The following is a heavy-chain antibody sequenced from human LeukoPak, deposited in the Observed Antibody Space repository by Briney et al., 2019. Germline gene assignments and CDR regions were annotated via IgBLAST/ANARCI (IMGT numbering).Heavy chain of an antibody. CDR3: ARVEVTIFGVVILDY. J-gene: IGHJ4*02. D-gene: IGHD3-3*01. CDR1: GYTFTSYG. V-gene: IGHV1-18*01. CDR2: ISAYNGNT. Sequence: ASVKVSCKASGYTFTSYGISWVRQAPGQGLEWMGWISAYNGNTNYAQKLQGRVTMTTDTSTSTAYMELSRLRSDDTAVCYCARVEVTIFGVVILDYWGQGTLVTVSS.